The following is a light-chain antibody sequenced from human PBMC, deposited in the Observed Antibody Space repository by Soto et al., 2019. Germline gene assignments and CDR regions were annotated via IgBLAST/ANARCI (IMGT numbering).Light chain of an antibody. CDR1: SSDVGGYNY. CDR2: DVS. J-gene: IGLJ1*01. Sequence: QSVLTQPRSVSGSPGQSVTISCTGTSSDVGGYNYVSWYQQYPGKAPKLMVYDVSMRPSGVPDRFSGSKSGNTASLTISGLQAEDEADYYCCSYAGSYSLYVFGTGTKVTVL. CDR3: CSYAGSYSLYV. V-gene: IGLV2-11*01.